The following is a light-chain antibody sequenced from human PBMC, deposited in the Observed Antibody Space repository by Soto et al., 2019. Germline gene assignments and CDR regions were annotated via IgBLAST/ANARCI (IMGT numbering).Light chain of an antibody. Sequence: QSVLTQPASVSGSPGQSITISCTGTGSDVGGYNYVSWYQQHPGKAPKLMIYDVSNRPSGVSDRFSGSKSGNTASLTISGLQAEDEADYYCSSYTGYSTLVFGTGTKVTV. CDR3: SSYTGYSTLV. CDR2: DVS. V-gene: IGLV2-14*01. J-gene: IGLJ1*01. CDR1: GSDVGGYNY.